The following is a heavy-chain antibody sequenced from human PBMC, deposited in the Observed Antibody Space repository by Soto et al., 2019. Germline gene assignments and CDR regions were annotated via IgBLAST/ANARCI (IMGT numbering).Heavy chain of an antibody. CDR2: IYYSGST. D-gene: IGHD3-22*01. J-gene: IGHJ4*02. V-gene: IGHV4-30-4*01. CDR3: ARLGGYYQAFDQ. CDR1: GGSISSGDYY. Sequence: SETLSLTCTVSGGSISSGDYYWSWIRQPPGKGLEWIGYIYYSGSTYYSPSLKSRVTISVDTSKNQFSLKLDSVTAADTAVYYCARLGGYYQAFDQWGQGSLVTVSS.